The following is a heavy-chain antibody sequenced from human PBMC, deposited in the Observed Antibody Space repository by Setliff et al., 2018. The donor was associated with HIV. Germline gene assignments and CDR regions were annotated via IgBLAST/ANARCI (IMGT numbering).Heavy chain of an antibody. J-gene: IGHJ6*02. V-gene: IGHV3-48*04. CDR3: VGMDIVVVLPPDV. Sequence: PGGSLRLSCAASGFTFSSYSMNWVRQAPGKGLEWVSYISSSSSSIYHADSVKGRFTISRDNAKNSLYLQMNSLRAEDTAVYYCVGMDIVVVLPPDVWGQGTTVTVSS. CDR1: GFTFSSYS. D-gene: IGHD2-21*01. CDR2: ISSSSSSI.